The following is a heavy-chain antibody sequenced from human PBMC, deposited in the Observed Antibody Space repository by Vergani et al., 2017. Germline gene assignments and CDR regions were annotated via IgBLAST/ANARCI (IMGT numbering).Heavy chain of an antibody. CDR3: ETPQTVTTGGMEV. J-gene: IGHJ6*02. Sequence: EVQLVQSGAEVKKPGATMKISCKVSGYTFTDHYMHWVKQAPGKGLEWMGLVDPEDGETIYAEKFKGRVTIAADTSTDTAHLELRSLRSEDTAVFYWETPQTVTTGGMEVWGQGTTVIVSS. V-gene: IGHV1-69-2*01. CDR1: GYTFTDHY. CDR2: VDPEDGET. D-gene: IGHD4-17*01.